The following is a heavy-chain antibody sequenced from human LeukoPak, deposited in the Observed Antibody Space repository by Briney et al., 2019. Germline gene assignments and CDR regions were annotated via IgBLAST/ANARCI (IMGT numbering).Heavy chain of an antibody. CDR1: GGTFSSYA. CDR3: ARESTAGYSSGWPDEIDMINWFDP. D-gene: IGHD6-19*01. CDR2: IIPIFGTA. J-gene: IGHJ5*02. V-gene: IGHV1-69*01. Sequence: SVKVSCSASGGTFSSYAISWVRHAPGQGLEWMGGIIPIFGTANYAQKFQGRVTITAEESTSTAYMELNSLRSEDTAVYYCARESTAGYSSGWPDEIDMINWFDPWGQGTLVTVSS.